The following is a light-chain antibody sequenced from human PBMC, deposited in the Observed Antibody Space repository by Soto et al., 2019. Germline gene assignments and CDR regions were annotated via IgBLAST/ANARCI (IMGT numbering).Light chain of an antibody. CDR2: DAS. V-gene: IGKV1-9*01. CDR3: QHYNSYSEA. Sequence: IQLTQSPSSLSASVGDRVTITCRASQDSTKYLAWYQQKPGKAPNLLIYDASTLHSGVPSRFSGSGSGTDFTLTISSLQPDDFATYYCQHYNSYSEAFGQGTKVDIK. J-gene: IGKJ1*01. CDR1: QDSTKY.